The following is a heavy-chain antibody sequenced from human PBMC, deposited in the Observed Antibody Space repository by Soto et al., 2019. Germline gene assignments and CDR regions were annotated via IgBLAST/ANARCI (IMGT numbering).Heavy chain of an antibody. J-gene: IGHJ2*01. CDR2: NNIDGSSK. Sequence: KGLVRVSRNNIDGSSKSYADSVKGRFTISRDNAKNTLYLQMNRLRAEDTAVYYCAIFFFQAEDGIRDTVPVSAFLLNRSSDL. D-gene: IGHD3-3*01. CDR3: AIFFFQAEDGIRDTVPVSAFLLNRSSDL. V-gene: IGHV3-74*01.